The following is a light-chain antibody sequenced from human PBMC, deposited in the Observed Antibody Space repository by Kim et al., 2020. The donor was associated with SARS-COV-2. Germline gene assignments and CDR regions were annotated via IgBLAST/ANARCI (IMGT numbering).Light chain of an antibody. V-gene: IGLV3-1*01. Sequence: VSPGQTATISCFGDKLGEKNAAWYQQRPGQPPILVIYLDDRRPSGIPARFSGSNSGNTATLTISGTQTMDEADYYCQSWDRGAGFFGSGTKVTVL. CDR1: KLGEKN. CDR2: LDD. CDR3: QSWDRGAGF. J-gene: IGLJ1*01.